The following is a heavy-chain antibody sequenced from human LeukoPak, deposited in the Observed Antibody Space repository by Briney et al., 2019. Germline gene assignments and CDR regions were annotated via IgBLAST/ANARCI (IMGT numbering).Heavy chain of an antibody. Sequence: PSETLSLTCAVYGGSFSGYYWSWIRQPPGKGLEWIGEINHSGSTNYNPSLKSRVTISVDTSKNQFSLKLSSVTAADTAVYYCARGPMPTITGFDYWGQGTLVTVSS. CDR1: GGSFSGYY. V-gene: IGHV4-34*01. CDR2: INHSGST. J-gene: IGHJ4*02. D-gene: IGHD5-24*01. CDR3: ARGPMPTITGFDY.